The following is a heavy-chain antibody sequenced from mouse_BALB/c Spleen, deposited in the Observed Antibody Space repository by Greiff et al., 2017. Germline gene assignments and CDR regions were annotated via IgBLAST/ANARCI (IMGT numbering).Heavy chain of an antibody. J-gene: IGHJ4*01. CDR2: ISYSGST. V-gene: IGHV3-8*02. Sequence: EVKLLESGPSLVKPSQTLSLTCSVTGDSITSGYWNWIRKFPGNKLEYMGYISYSGSTYYNPSLKSRISITRDTSKNQYYLQLNSVTTEDTATYYCARYGDYAYAMDYWGQGTSVTVSS. CDR3: ARYGDYAYAMDY. CDR1: GDSITSGY. D-gene: IGHD2-4*01.